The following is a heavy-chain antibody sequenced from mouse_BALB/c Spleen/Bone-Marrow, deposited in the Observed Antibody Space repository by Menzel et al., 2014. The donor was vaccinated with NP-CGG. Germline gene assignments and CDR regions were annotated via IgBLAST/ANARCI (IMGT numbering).Heavy chain of an antibody. V-gene: IGHV1-82*01. CDR1: GYAFSSSW. D-gene: IGHD2-1*01. CDR3: VRGGNYRFDY. J-gene: IGHJ2*01. Sequence: VQLQQSGPELVKPGASVKISCKASGYAFSSSWMNWVKQRPGQGLEWIGRIYPGDGDTNYNGKFKGKATLTADKSSSTGYMQLSSLTSVYSAVYFCVRGGNYRFDYWGQGTTLTVSS. CDR2: IYPGDGDT.